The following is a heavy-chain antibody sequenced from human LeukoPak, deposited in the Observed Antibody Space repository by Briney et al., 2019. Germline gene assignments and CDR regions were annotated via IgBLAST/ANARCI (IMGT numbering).Heavy chain of an antibody. V-gene: IGHV4-59*01. J-gene: IGHJ4*02. Sequence: SETLSLTCTVSGGSTSSYYWSWIRQPPGKGLEWIGSIYYSGSTNYNPSLKSRVTISVDTSKNQFSLKLSSVTAADTAVYYCARGATSSWYGFDYWGQGTLVTVSS. CDR1: GGSTSSYY. D-gene: IGHD6-13*01. CDR3: ARGATSSWYGFDY. CDR2: IYYSGST.